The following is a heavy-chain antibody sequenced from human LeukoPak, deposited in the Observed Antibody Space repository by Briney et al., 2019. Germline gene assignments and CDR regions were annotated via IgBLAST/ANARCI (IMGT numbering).Heavy chain of an antibody. CDR3: AREVTDDSSGYYDWYFDL. CDR1: GGSISNYY. J-gene: IGHJ2*01. V-gene: IGHV4-59*01. D-gene: IGHD3-22*01. Sequence: PSETLSLTCTVSGGSISNYYWSWIRPPPAQGLEWIGYIYYSGSTNYNPSLKSRVTISVDTSKNQFSLKLSSVTAADTAVYYGAREVTDDSSGYYDWYFDLWGRGTLVTVSS. CDR2: IYYSGST.